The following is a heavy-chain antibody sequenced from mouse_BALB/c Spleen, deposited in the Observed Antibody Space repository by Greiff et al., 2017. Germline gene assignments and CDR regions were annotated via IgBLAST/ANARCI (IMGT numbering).Heavy chain of an antibody. J-gene: IGHJ3*01. D-gene: IGHD2-3*01. CDR3: ARGGGYFAWFAY. Sequence: EVKVEESGPGLVKPSQSLSLTCTVTGYSITSDYAWNWIRQFPGNKLEWMGYISYSGSTSYNPSLKSRISITRDTSKNQFFLQLNSVTTEDTATYYCARGGGYFAWFAYWGQGTLVTVSA. V-gene: IGHV3-2*02. CDR2: ISYSGST. CDR1: GYSITSDYA.